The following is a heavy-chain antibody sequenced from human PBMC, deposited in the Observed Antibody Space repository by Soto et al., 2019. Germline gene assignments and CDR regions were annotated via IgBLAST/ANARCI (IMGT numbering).Heavy chain of an antibody. CDR3: AREQGGQLSNNVGFDP. V-gene: IGHV1-69*01. Sequence: QVQLVQSGAEVKKPGSSVKVSCKASGGTFSSYAISWVRQAPGQGLEWMGGIIPIFGTAHYAQKFQGRVTINADESTRTAYMELSSLRSEDTAVYYCAREQGGQLSNNVGFDPWGQGTLVTVSS. CDR1: GGTFSSYA. J-gene: IGHJ5*02. D-gene: IGHD5-18*01. CDR2: IIPIFGTA.